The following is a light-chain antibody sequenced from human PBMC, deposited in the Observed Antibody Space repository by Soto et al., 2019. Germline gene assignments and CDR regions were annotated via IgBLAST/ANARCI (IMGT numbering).Light chain of an antibody. CDR2: DVN. CDR3: YSYAGNNILV. J-gene: IGLJ2*01. CDR1: SRDVGSYNY. Sequence: QSVLTQPRSVSGSPGQSLTISCTGASRDVGSYNYVSWYQQYPGKAPKVLIYDVNQRPSGVPDRFSGSKSGNTASLSISGLQAADEADYYCYSYAGNNILVCGGGTKLTVL. V-gene: IGLV2-11*01.